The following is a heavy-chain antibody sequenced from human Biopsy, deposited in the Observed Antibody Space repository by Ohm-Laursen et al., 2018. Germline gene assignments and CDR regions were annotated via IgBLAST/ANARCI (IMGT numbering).Heavy chain of an antibody. CDR2: IRSESSGGTR. J-gene: IGHJ4*02. V-gene: IGHV3-49*02. Sequence: PSLRLSCAASGFTVYNNYMTWVRQAPGKGLECVGLIRSESSGGTREYAAPVKGRFTVSRDDSKSIAYLDMNSLKTEDTAMYYCSKWIGGYSYSSLWGRGTLVTVSS. D-gene: IGHD5-12*01. CDR3: SKWIGGYSYSSL. CDR1: GFTVYNNY.